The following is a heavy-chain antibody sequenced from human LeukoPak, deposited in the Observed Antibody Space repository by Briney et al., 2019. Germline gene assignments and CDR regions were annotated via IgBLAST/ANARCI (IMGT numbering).Heavy chain of an antibody. D-gene: IGHD3-3*01. V-gene: IGHV3-23*01. CDR3: AKNYDFWSGYSNWFDP. CDR2: ISGSGGST. J-gene: IGHJ5*02. CDR1: GFNFSSYV. Sequence: GGSLRLSCAASGFNFSSYVMSWVRQAPGKGLEWVSAISGSGGSTYYADSVKGRFTISRDNSKNTLYLQMNSLRAEDTAVYYCAKNYDFWSGYSNWFDPWGQGTLVTVSS.